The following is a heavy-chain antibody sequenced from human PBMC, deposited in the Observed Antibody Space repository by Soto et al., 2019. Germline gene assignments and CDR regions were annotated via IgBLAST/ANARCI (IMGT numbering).Heavy chain of an antibody. CDR2: ISAYNGNT. CDR3: ARGPADYYDSSGPGDY. J-gene: IGHJ4*02. D-gene: IGHD3-22*01. V-gene: IGHV1-18*01. Sequence: ASVKVSCKASGYTFTSYGISWVRQAPGQGLEWKGWISAYNGNTNYAQKLQGRVTMTTDTSTSTAYMELRSLRSDDTAVYYCARGPADYYDSSGPGDYWGQGTLVTVSS. CDR1: GYTFTSYG.